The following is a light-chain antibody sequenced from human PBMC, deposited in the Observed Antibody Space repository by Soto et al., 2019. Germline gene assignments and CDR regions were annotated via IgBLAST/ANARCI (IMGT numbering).Light chain of an antibody. CDR3: QQYGSSPRT. CDR2: GAS. CDR1: QSVTSFY. J-gene: IGKJ1*01. V-gene: IGKV3-20*01. Sequence: IVLTQSPGTLSLSPGESATLSCRASQSVTSFYLAWYQQKPGQGPRLLIYGASSRATGIPDRFSGSGSGTDFTLIISRLEPEDFAMYYCQQYGSSPRTFGQGTKVDIK.